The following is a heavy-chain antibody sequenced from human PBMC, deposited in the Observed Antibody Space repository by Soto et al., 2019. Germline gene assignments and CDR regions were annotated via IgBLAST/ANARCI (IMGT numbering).Heavy chain of an antibody. CDR3: ARRRGNYPITEFLQY. CDR2: INPNNGGT. J-gene: IGHJ1*01. D-gene: IGHD3-10*01. Sequence: QVRLVQSGAEVKRPGASVRVSCETSGYTFIGYYVHWVRQAPGQGLEWMGWINPNNGGTKYSQKFQGRVTMTRDTSINIAYMELSRLTTDDTAVYYCARRRGNYPITEFLQYWGQGTLVTVSS. CDR1: GYTFIGYY. V-gene: IGHV1-2*02.